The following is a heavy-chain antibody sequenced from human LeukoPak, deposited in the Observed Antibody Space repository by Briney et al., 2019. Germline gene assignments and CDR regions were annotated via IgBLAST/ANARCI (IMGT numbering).Heavy chain of an antibody. V-gene: IGHV1-2*02. J-gene: IGHJ3*02. CDR2: INPNSGGT. D-gene: IGHD2-2*01. CDR3: AASRKYQLLGEADDAFDI. CDR1: GYTFTGYY. Sequence: ASVKVSCKASGYTFTGYYMHWERHAPGQGLEWMGWINPNSGGTDYAQNFQGRVTMTRDTSITTAHMELSRLRSDDTAVYYCAASRKYQLLGEADDAFDIWGQGTMVTVSS.